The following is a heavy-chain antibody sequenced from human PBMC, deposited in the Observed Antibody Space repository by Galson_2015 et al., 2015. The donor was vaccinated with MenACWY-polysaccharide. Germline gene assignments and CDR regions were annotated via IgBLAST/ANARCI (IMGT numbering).Heavy chain of an antibody. Sequence: SLRLSCAASGFTFSTYWMHWVRQAPGKGLVWVSRIKSDGSSTNYADSVKGRFTISRDNAKNTLYLQMNSLRAEDTALYYCARGYSAYDCGQGTLLTVSS. CDR3: ARGYSAYD. V-gene: IGHV3-74*01. J-gene: IGHJ4*02. CDR1: GFTFSTYW. D-gene: IGHD5-12*01. CDR2: IKSDGSST.